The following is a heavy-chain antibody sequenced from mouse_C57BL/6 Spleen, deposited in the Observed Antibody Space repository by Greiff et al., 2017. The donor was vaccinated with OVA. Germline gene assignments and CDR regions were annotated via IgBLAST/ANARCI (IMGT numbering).Heavy chain of an antibody. Sequence: EVHLVESGPGLVKPSQSLSLTCSVTGYSITSGYYWNWIRQIPGNKLEWMGHISYDGRNNYNPTLKKRISITRDTSNNQFFLKLNTVTTEDTATYTCARNYDNYLYYLYGWGQGTTLTVSS. CDR3: ARNYDNYLYYLYG. J-gene: IGHJ2*01. V-gene: IGHV3-6*01. D-gene: IGHD2-1*01. CDR1: GYSITSGYY. CDR2: ISYDGRN.